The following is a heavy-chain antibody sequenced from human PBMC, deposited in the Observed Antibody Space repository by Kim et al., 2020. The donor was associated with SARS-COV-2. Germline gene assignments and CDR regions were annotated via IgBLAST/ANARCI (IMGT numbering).Heavy chain of an antibody. J-gene: IGHJ5*02. CDR3: ARDVGDSSSSGVLNWFDP. V-gene: IGHV4-39*07. Sequence: SETLSLTCTVSGGSISSSSYYWGWIRQPPGKGLEWIGSIYYSGSTYYNPSLKSRVTISVDTSKNQFSLKLSSVTAADTAVYYCARDVGDSSSSGVLNWFDPWGQGTLVTVSS. CDR1: GGSISSSSYY. CDR2: IYYSGST. D-gene: IGHD6-6*01.